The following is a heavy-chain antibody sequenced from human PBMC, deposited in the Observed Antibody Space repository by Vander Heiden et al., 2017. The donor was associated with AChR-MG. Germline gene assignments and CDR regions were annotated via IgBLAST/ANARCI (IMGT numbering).Heavy chain of an antibody. CDR3: ARGIISTSPHDY. CDR1: GFIVADYY. V-gene: IGHV3-53*01. D-gene: IGHD3-3*02. CDR2: TYGGSVT. Sequence: EVQLVESGGGLIQPGGSLRLSCAVSGFIVADYYMSLVRKAPGEGPEWRSLTYGGSVTYYADSVNGRFTLSRDASMNILYLQMNNLRADDTAIYYCARGIISTSPHDYWCQGTLVTVS. J-gene: IGHJ4*02.